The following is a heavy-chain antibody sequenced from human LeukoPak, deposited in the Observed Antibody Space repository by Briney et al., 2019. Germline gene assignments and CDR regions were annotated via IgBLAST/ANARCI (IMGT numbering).Heavy chain of an antibody. Sequence: SETLSLTCGVYGGSFSGYYWSWIRQPPGKGLEWIGEINHSGSTNYNPSLKSRVTTSVDTSKNQFSLKLSSVTAADTAVYYCARGSPEDIVEVVGALDAFDIWGQGTMVTVSS. J-gene: IGHJ3*02. CDR2: INHSGST. CDR3: ARGSPEDIVEVVGALDAFDI. D-gene: IGHD2-15*01. V-gene: IGHV4-34*01. CDR1: GGSFSGYY.